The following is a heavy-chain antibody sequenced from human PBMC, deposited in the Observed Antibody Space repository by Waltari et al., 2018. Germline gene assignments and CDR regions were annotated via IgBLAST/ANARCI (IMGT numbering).Heavy chain of an antibody. J-gene: IGHJ4*02. D-gene: IGHD6-13*01. Sequence: TFTSYAMHWVRQAPGQRLEWMGWINAGNGNTKYSQKFQGRVTITRDTSASTAYMELSSLRSEDTAVYYCARGAAAGTHDYWGQGTLVTVSS. CDR1: TFTSYA. CDR3: ARGAAAGTHDY. V-gene: IGHV1-3*01. CDR2: INAGNGNT.